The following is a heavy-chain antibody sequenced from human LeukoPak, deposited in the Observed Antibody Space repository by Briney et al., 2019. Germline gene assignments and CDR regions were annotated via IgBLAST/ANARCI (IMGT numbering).Heavy chain of an antibody. V-gene: IGHV3-30*14. CDR1: GFTFSSYA. CDR3: ARVYDYGGPGAFDI. D-gene: IGHD4-23*01. J-gene: IGHJ3*02. Sequence: GGSLRLSCAASGFTFSSYAMHWVRQAPGKGLEWVAVISYDGSNKYYADSVKGRFTISRDNSKNTLYLQMNSLRVEDTAVYYCARVYDYGGPGAFDIWGHGTMVTVSS. CDR2: ISYDGSNK.